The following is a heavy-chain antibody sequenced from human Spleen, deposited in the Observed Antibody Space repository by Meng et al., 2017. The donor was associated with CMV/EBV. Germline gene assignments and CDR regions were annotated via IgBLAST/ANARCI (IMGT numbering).Heavy chain of an antibody. J-gene: IGHJ4*02. V-gene: IGHV3-69-1*01. CDR1: GFTFNVYS. CDR2: ISRSNSI. CDR3: AKDLGVHYFEDSSGDY. Sequence: GGSLRLSCAASGFTFNVYSINWVRQAPGRGLEWISYISRSNSIYYADSVKGRFTISRDNSKNTLYLQMNSMRVEDTAVYYCAKDLGVHYFEDSSGDYWGQGTLVTVSS. D-gene: IGHD6-19*01.